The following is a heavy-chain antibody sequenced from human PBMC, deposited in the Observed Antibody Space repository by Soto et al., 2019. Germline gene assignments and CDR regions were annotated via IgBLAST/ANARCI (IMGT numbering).Heavy chain of an antibody. D-gene: IGHD6-13*01. CDR1: GYTLTELS. Sequence: ASVKVSFKVSGYTLTELSMHWVRQAPGKGLEWMGGFDPEDGETIYAQKFQGRVTMTEDTSTDTAYMELSSLRSEDTAVYYCATHSSSSWYYFEYWGQGTLVTVSS. CDR3: ATHSSSSWYYFEY. CDR2: FDPEDGET. J-gene: IGHJ4*02. V-gene: IGHV1-24*01.